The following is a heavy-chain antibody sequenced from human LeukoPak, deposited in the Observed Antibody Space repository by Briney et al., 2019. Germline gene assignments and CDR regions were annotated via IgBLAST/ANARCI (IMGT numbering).Heavy chain of an antibody. D-gene: IGHD1/OR15-1a*01. J-gene: IGHJ3*02. V-gene: IGHV1-69*01. Sequence: SVKVSCKASGGTFSSYAISWVRQAPGQGLEWMGGIIPIFGTANYAQKFQGRVTITADESTSTAYMELSSLRSEDTAVYYRATRPDLGGAFDIWGQGTMVTVSS. CDR2: IIPIFGTA. CDR3: ATRPDLGGAFDI. CDR1: GGTFSSYA.